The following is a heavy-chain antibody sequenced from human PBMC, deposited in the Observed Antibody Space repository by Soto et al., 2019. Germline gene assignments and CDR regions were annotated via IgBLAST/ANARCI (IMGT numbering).Heavy chain of an antibody. CDR3: GVTMIVVYYGMDV. Sequence: GGSLRLSCAASGFTVSSNYMSWVRQAPGKGLEWVSVIYSGGSTYYADSVKGRFTISRDNSKNTLYLQMNSLRAEDTAVYYCGVTMIVVYYGMDVWGQGTTVTVSS. V-gene: IGHV3-53*01. CDR1: GFTVSSNY. D-gene: IGHD3-22*01. J-gene: IGHJ6*02. CDR2: IYSGGST.